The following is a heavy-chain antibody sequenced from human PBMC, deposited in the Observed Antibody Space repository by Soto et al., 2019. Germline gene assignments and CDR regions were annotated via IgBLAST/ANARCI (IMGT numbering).Heavy chain of an antibody. Sequence: GGSLRLSCAASGFTFSSYAMHWVRQAPGKGLEWVAVISYDGRNIYYVDSVEGRFAISRDNSKNTLYLQMNSLRPEDTAVYYCARDRWFGYLPTYHAMDVWGQGTTVTVSS. CDR2: ISYDGRNI. CDR3: ARDRWFGYLPTYHAMDV. D-gene: IGHD3-10*01. CDR1: GFTFSSYA. V-gene: IGHV3-30*09. J-gene: IGHJ6*02.